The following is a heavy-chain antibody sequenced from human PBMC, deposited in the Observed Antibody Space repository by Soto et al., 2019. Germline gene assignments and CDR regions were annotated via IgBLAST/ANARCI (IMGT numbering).Heavy chain of an antibody. Sequence: ASVKVSCTASGYRLTSYGISWVRQAPGQGLEWMGWISAYNGNTNYAQKLQGRVTMTTDTSTSTAYMELRSLRSDDTAVYYCARTGYDFWSEYFDYWGQGTLVTVSS. CDR3: ARTGYDFWSEYFDY. CDR1: GYRLTSYG. J-gene: IGHJ4*02. V-gene: IGHV1-18*01. D-gene: IGHD3-3*01. CDR2: ISAYNGNT.